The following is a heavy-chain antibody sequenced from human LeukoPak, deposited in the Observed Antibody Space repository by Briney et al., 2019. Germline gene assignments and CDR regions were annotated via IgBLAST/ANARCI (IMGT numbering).Heavy chain of an antibody. J-gene: IGHJ6*02. D-gene: IGHD6-19*01. V-gene: IGHV4-34*01. CDR3: ARGRRLDSSGWTYYYYYGMDV. Sequence: SETLSLTCAVYGGSFSGYYWSWIRQPPGKGLEWIGEINHSGSNNYNPSLKSRVTISVDTTKNQFSLKLSSVTAADTAVYYCARGRRLDSSGWTYYYYYGMDVWGQGTTVTVSS. CDR1: GGSFSGYY. CDR2: INHSGSN.